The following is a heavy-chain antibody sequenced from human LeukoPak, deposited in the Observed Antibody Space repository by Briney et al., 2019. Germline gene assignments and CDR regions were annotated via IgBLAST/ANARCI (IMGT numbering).Heavy chain of an antibody. CDR1: GFTFSSYW. V-gene: IGHV3-7*01. J-gene: IGHJ4*02. Sequence: GGSLRLSCAASGFTFSSYWMSWVRQAPGKGLEWVANIKQDGSEKYYVDSVKGRFTISRDNAENSLYLQMNSLRAEDTAVYYCARDLRGSSTSCFDYWGQGTLVTVSS. D-gene: IGHD2-2*01. CDR2: IKQDGSEK. CDR3: ARDLRGSSTSCFDY.